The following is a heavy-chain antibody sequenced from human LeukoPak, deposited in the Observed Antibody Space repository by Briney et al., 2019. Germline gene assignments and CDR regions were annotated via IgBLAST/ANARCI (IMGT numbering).Heavy chain of an antibody. CDR1: GVTVSSNY. CDR2: IYSDGST. V-gene: IGHV3-53*01. D-gene: IGHD6-13*01. Sequence: GGSLRLSCAASGVTVSSNYMSWVRQAPGKGLEWVSEIYSDGSTYYEASVKGRFSISRANSKNTVYLQMNSLTAEDTAVYYCTTSRRVSALPWGQGTLVTVSS. J-gene: IGHJ5*02. CDR3: TTSRRVSALP.